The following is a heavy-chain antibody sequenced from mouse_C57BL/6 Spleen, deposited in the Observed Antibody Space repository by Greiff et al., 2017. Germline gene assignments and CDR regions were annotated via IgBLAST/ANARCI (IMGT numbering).Heavy chain of an antibody. CDR3: ARASNFFWYFDV. CDR1: GYTFTSYT. Sequence: VQLQQSGAELARPGASVKMSCKASGYTFTSYTMHWVKQRPGQGLEWIGYINPSSGYTKYNQKFKDKATLTADKSSSTAYMQLSSLTSEDSAVYYCARASNFFWYFDVWGTGTTVTVSS. V-gene: IGHV1-4*01. J-gene: IGHJ1*03. D-gene: IGHD2-5*01. CDR2: INPSSGYT.